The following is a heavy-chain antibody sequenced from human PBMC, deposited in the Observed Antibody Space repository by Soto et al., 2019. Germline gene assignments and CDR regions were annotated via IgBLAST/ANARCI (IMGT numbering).Heavy chain of an antibody. D-gene: IGHD1-20*01. J-gene: IGHJ4*02. CDR1: GYSFTSYW. V-gene: IGHV5-51*01. Sequence: PGESLKISCKGSGYSFTSYWIGWVRQMPGKGLEWMGIIYPGDSDTRYSPSFQGQVTISADKSISTAYLQWSSLKASDTAMYYCARTPRGDNGTPADDYWGQGTLVTVSS. CDR2: IYPGDSDT. CDR3: ARTPRGDNGTPADDY.